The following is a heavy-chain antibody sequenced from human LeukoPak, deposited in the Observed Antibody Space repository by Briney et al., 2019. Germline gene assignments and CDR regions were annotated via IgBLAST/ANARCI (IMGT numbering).Heavy chain of an antibody. J-gene: IGHJ4*02. CDR1: GGSISSYY. D-gene: IGHD5-18*01. CDR3: ARAGIQLWLGNFDY. CDR2: IYYSGST. V-gene: IGHV4-59*08. Sequence: SEILSLTCTVSGGSISSYYWSWIRQPPGKGLEWIGYIYYSGSTNYNPSLKSRVTISVDTSKSQFSLNLSSVTAADTAVYYCARAGIQLWLGNFDYWGQGTLVTVSS.